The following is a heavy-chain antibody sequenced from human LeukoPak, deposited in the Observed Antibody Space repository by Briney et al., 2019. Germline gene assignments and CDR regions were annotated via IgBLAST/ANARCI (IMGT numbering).Heavy chain of an antibody. V-gene: IGHV3-7*01. J-gene: IGHJ4*02. D-gene: IGHD3-16*02. Sequence: GGSLRLSCAASRFTFSNYAMSWVRQAPGKGLEWVANIKQDGSEKYYVDSVKGRFTISRDNAKNSLYLQMNSLRAEDTAVYYCARDHGYDYVWGSYRYTLSYFDYWGQGTLVTVSS. CDR1: RFTFSNYA. CDR3: ARDHGYDYVWGSYRYTLSYFDY. CDR2: IKQDGSEK.